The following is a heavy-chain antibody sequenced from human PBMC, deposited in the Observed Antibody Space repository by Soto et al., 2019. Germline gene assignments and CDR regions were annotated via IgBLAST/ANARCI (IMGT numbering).Heavy chain of an antibody. CDR3: TRQTDAVQWLVVPTDYNFDY. D-gene: IGHD6-19*01. CDR2: IRSKTNSYAT. Sequence: GVSLRLSCAASAFTFGGSAMHWVRQASGKGLEWVGHIRSKTNSYATAYAESVKGRFTISRDDSMNTAYLQMNRLKTEDTAVYFCTRQTDAVQWLVVPTDYNFDYWGQGTLVTVSS. V-gene: IGHV3-73*01. J-gene: IGHJ4*02. CDR1: AFTFGGSA.